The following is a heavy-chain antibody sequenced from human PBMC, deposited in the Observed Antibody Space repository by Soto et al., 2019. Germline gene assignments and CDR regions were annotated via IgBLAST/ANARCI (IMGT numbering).Heavy chain of an antibody. D-gene: IGHD3-22*01. Sequence: QVQLQESGPGLVKPSQTLSLTCTASGGSISSGGYYWSWMRQHPGKGLEWIGYIYYSGSTYYNPSLKSRVAIPVDTCDSRFGLELSSATPALAAVDLCASSRGHDTYAHDFQPRFQGRLVTVSS. CDR2: IYYSGST. CDR1: GGSISSGGYY. J-gene: IGHJ1*01. CDR3: ASSRGHDTYAHDFQP. V-gene: IGHV4-31*03.